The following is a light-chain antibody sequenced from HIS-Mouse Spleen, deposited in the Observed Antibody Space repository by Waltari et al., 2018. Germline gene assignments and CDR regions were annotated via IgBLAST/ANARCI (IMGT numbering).Light chain of an antibody. CDR3: CSYAGSYTFV. CDR1: SSDVGGYNY. Sequence: QSALTQPRSVSGSPGQSVTISCTGTSSDVGGYNYVSWYQQHPGKAPKLMIYDVSKRPSGVPDRFSGSNSGNTASLTISGLQAEDEADYYCCSYAGSYTFVFGGGTKLTVL. J-gene: IGLJ2*01. CDR2: DVS. V-gene: IGLV2-11*01.